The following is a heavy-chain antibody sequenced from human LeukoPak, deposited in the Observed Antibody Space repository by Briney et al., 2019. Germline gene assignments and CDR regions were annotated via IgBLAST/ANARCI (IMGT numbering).Heavy chain of an antibody. D-gene: IGHD2-2*01. CDR3: ARVGYCSSTSCPDHYYYYYYMDV. J-gene: IGHJ6*03. CDR1: GGSISSYY. V-gene: IGHV4-59*01. CDR2: IYYSGST. Sequence: SETLSLTCTVSGGSISSYYWSWIRQPPGKGLEWIGYIYYSGSTNNNPSLKSRVTISVDTSKNQFSLKLSSVTAADTAVYYCARVGYCSSTSCPDHYYYYYYMDVWGKGTTVTVSS.